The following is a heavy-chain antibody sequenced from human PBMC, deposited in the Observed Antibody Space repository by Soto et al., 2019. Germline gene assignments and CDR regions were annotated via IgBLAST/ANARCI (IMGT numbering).Heavy chain of an antibody. CDR2: ISYDGSNK. V-gene: IGHV3-30*18. J-gene: IGHJ6*02. CDR3: AKDNGWEQLPFHHCSMIV. D-gene: IGHD1-26*01. CDR1: GFTFDDHG. Sequence: GGSLRRSCAASGFTFDDHGMSWVRQAPGKGLEWVAVISYDGSNKYHADSVKGRFTVSRDNSKNTLYLQMNSLRAEDTAVYYCAKDNGWEQLPFHHCSMIVWGQGTTVTVSS.